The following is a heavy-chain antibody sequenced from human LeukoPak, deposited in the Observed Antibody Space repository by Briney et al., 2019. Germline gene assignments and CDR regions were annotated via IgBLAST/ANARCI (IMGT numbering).Heavy chain of an antibody. CDR2: INSDGSST. V-gene: IGHV3-74*01. D-gene: IGHD7-27*01. CDR3: ARDRRKNWGDAFDI. Sequence: GRSLRLSCAASGFTFSSYAMHWVRQAPGKGLVWVSRINSDGSSTSYADSVKGRFTISRDNAKNTLYLQMNSLRAEDTAVYYCARDRRKNWGDAFDIWGQGAMVTVSS. CDR1: GFTFSSYA. J-gene: IGHJ3*02.